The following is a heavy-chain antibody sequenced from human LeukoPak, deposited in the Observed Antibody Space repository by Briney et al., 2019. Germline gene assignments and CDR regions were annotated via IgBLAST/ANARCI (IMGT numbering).Heavy chain of an antibody. CDR2: IYHSGST. Sequence: SETLSLTCTVSGGSISSSSYYWGWIRQTPGKGLEWIGSIYHSGSTYYNPSLKSRITISLNTSKNQFSLKLSSVTAADTAVYYCSREHAGTTVDYWGQGTLVTVSS. D-gene: IGHD1-1*01. CDR3: SREHAGTTVDY. V-gene: IGHV4-39*07. CDR1: GGSISSSSYY. J-gene: IGHJ4*02.